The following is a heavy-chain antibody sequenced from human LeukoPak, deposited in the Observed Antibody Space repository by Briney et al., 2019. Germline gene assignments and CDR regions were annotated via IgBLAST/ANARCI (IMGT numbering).Heavy chain of an antibody. Sequence: GGSLRLSCAASGFTFSSYGMHWVRQAPGKGLEWVAFIRYDGSNKYYADSVKGRFTISRDNSKNTLYLQMNSLRAEDTAVYYCAKIDPRHSYYFDYWGQGTLVTVSS. CDR3: AKIDPRHSYYFDY. J-gene: IGHJ4*02. CDR1: GFTFSSYG. CDR2: IRYDGSNK. D-gene: IGHD6-6*01. V-gene: IGHV3-30*02.